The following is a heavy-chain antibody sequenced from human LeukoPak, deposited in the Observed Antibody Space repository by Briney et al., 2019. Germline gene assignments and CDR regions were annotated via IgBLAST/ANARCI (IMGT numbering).Heavy chain of an antibody. CDR3: ARVGGYGVFDY. J-gene: IGHJ4*02. CDR1: GGTFSSYA. CDR2: IIPIFGTA. V-gene: IGHV1-69*06. D-gene: IGHD5-12*01. Sequence: SVKVSCKASGGTFSSYAIGWVRQAPGQGLEWMGGIIPIFGTANYAQKFQGRVTITADKSTSTAYMELSSLRSEDTAVYYCARVGGYGVFDYWGQGTLVTVSS.